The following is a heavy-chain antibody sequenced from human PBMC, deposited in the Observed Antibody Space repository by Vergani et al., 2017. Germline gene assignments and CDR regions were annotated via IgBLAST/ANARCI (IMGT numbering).Heavy chain of an antibody. V-gene: IGHV3-48*03. D-gene: IGHD3-10*01. CDR2: ISSSGSTI. J-gene: IGHJ4*02. CDR1: GFTFSSYE. Sequence: EVQLVESGGGLVQPGGSLRLSCAASGFTFSSYEMNWVRQAPGKGLEWVSYISSSGSTIYYADSVKGRFTISRDNAKNSLYLQMNSLRAEDTAVYYCARILGLDYYGSGSSNYFDYWGQGTLVTVSS. CDR3: ARILGLDYYGSGSSNYFDY.